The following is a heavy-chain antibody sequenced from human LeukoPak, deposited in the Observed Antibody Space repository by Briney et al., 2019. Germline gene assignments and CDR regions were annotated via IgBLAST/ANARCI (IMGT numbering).Heavy chain of an antibody. Sequence: PGGSLRLSCAASGFTFSSYGMHWVRQAPGKGLEWVAFIRYDGSNKYYADSVKGRFTISRDNSKNTLYLQMNSLRAEDTAVYYCARCLRYSNWFDPWGHGTLVTVSS. CDR3: ARCLRYSNWFDP. V-gene: IGHV3-30*02. D-gene: IGHD3-9*01. CDR2: IRYDGSNK. J-gene: IGHJ5*02. CDR1: GFTFSSYG.